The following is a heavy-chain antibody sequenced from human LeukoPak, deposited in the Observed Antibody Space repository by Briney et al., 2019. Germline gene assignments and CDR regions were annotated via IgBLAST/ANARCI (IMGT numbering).Heavy chain of an antibody. V-gene: IGHV3-15*01. CDR3: TTEAHSLLLFDY. CDR2: IKSRTDGGTT. D-gene: IGHD3-10*01. J-gene: IGHJ4*02. Sequence: GGSLRLSCAASGFTFSNAWMSWVRQAPGKGLEWVGRIKSRTDGGTTDYAAPVKGRFTISRDDSKNTLYLQMNSLKTEDTAVYYCTTEAHSLLLFDYWGQGTLVTVSS. CDR1: GFTFSNAW.